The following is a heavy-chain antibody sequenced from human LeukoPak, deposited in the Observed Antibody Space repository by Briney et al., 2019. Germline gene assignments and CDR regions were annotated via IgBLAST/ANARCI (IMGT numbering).Heavy chain of an antibody. D-gene: IGHD3-16*01. CDR3: GRRLGGADVFDI. V-gene: IGHV5-51*01. J-gene: IGHJ3*02. CDR1: GYSFSSYW. Sequence: GESLKISCKGSGYSFSSYWIAWVRQMPGKGLEWMGIIYPGDSDSKYSRSFQGQVTTSADKSINTAYLQWSSLKASDSAMYYCGRRLGGADVFDIWGQGTMVTVSS. CDR2: IYPGDSDS.